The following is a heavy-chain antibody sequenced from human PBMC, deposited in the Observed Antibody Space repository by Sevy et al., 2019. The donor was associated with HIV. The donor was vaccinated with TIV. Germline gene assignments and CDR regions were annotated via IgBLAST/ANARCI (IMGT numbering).Heavy chain of an antibody. CDR1: GFTFSSYG. D-gene: IGHD6-6*01. V-gene: IGHV3-30*03. J-gene: IGHJ6*02. CDR2: ILYDGSNK. Sequence: GGSLRLSCAASGFTFSSYGVHWVRQAPGKGLEWVAVILYDGSNKYYADSVKGRFTISRDNSKNTLYLQMNSLRAGDTAVYYCARGLAALPGYYYGMDVWGQGTAVTVSS. CDR3: ARGLAALPGYYYGMDV.